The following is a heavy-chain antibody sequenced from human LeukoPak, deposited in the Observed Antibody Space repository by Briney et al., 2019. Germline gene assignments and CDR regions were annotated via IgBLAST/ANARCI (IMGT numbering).Heavy chain of an antibody. CDR3: AKDIGEQWFFDY. CDR1: GFTFSNYW. Sequence: GGSLRLSCAASGFTFSNYWMHWVRQAPGKGLEWVSLISRDGGSTYYADSVKGRFTISRDNSKNSLYLQMNSLRTEDTALYYCAKDIGEQWFFDYWGQGTLVTVSP. V-gene: IGHV3-43*02. CDR2: ISRDGGST. D-gene: IGHD3-10*01. J-gene: IGHJ4*02.